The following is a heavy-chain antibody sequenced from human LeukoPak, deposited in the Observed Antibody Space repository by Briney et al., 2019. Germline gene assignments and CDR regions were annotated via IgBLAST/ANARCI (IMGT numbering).Heavy chain of an antibody. V-gene: IGHV3-43*02. J-gene: IGHJ4*02. CDR2: ISGDGVNT. D-gene: IGHD3/OR15-3a*01. CDR1: GFTLSVSL. Sequence: VGSLRHSSRGSGFTLSVSLLYCGPQPPGKGLEWVSLISGDGVNTYYLDSVKGRFAVSRDNSENSLYLQMNSLRIEDTALYYCVSAYDFWLGRDYSSQGILVIVSS. CDR3: VSAYDFWLGRDY.